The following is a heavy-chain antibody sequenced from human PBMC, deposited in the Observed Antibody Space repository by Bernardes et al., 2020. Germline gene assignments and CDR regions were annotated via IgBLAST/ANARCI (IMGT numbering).Heavy chain of an antibody. CDR2: ISAYNGNT. Sequence: VKVSCKASGYTFTSYGISWVRQAPGQGLEWMGWISAYNGNTNYAQKLQGRVTMTTDTSTSTAYMELRSLRSDDTAVYYCAREGDIVVVPAAIRGMDVWGQGTTVTVSS. J-gene: IGHJ6*02. CDR1: GYTFTSYG. CDR3: AREGDIVVVPAAIRGMDV. D-gene: IGHD2-2*02. V-gene: IGHV1-18*04.